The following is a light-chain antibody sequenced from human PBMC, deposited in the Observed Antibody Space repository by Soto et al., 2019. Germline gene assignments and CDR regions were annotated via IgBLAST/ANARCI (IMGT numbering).Light chain of an antibody. Sequence: QSVLTQPPSASGSPGQSVTISCTGTSSDIGGYNSVSWYQQHPGKAPRLMIYDVSKRPSGVPDRFSGSKSGNTASLTISGLQAEDEADYYCCSYAGSYTFVVFGGGTQLTVL. CDR3: CSYAGSYTFVV. V-gene: IGLV2-11*01. J-gene: IGLJ2*01. CDR2: DVS. CDR1: SSDIGGYNS.